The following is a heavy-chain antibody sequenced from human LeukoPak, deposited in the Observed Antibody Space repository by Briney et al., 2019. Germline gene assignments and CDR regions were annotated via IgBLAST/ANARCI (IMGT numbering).Heavy chain of an antibody. D-gene: IGHD2-2*02. V-gene: IGHV1-2*02. CDR3: ARWVNGYCSSTSCYTSAFDI. J-gene: IGHJ3*02. CDR1: GYTFTGYY. Sequence: ASVKVSCKASGYTFTGYYMHWVRQAPGQGPEWMGWINPNSGGTNYAQKFQGRVTMTRDTSISTAYMELSRLRSDDTAVYYCARWVNGYCSSTSCYTSAFDIWGQGTMVTVSS. CDR2: INPNSGGT.